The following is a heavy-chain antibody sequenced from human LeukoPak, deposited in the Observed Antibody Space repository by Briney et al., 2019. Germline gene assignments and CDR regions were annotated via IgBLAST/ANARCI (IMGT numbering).Heavy chain of an antibody. D-gene: IGHD6-13*01. V-gene: IGHV1-69*06. CDR1: GGTFSSYA. Sequence: ASVKVSCKASGGTFSSYAISWVRQAPGQGLEWMGGIIPIFGTTNYAQKFQDRVTITADKSTSTAYMGLSSLRSEDTAVYYCARVVGLTGYSSSWYSGYYYYMDVWGKGTTVTVSS. CDR2: IIPIFGTT. CDR3: ARVVGLTGYSSSWYSGYYYYMDV. J-gene: IGHJ6*03.